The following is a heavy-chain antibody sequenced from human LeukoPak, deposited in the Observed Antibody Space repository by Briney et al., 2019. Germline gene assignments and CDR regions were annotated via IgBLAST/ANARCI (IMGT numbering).Heavy chain of an antibody. D-gene: IGHD5-18*01. CDR3: TKDSVAMVTTSDY. V-gene: IGHV3-9*01. Sequence: GGSLRLSCAASGFTFHDYAMHWVRQAPGKGLEWVAGISWNSGIIGYADSVKGRFTTSRDNAKNSLYLQMNSLRPEDTALYYCTKDSVAMVTTSDYWGQGTLVTVSS. J-gene: IGHJ4*02. CDR1: GFTFHDYA. CDR2: ISWNSGII.